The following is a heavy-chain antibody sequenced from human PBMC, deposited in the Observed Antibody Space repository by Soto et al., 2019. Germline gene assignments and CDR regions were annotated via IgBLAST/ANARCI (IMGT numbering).Heavy chain of an antibody. J-gene: IGHJ4*02. CDR3: ARDGEEVALGLDY. Sequence: QVQLVQSGAEVKKPGSSVKVSCKASGGTFSSYTISWVRQAPGQGLEWMGRIIPILGIANYAQKFQGRVTITADKSTSTAYMELSSLRSEDTAVYYCARDGEEVALGLDYWGQGTLVTVSS. CDR2: IIPILGIA. D-gene: IGHD5-12*01. CDR1: GGTFSSYT. V-gene: IGHV1-69*08.